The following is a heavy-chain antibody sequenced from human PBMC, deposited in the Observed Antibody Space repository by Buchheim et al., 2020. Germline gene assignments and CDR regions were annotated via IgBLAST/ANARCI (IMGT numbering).Heavy chain of an antibody. J-gene: IGHJ4*02. CDR2: SNTDSGGT. Sequence: QVQLVQSGAEVKKPGASVKVSCKASVFTLTGYYMHWVRQAPGQGLEWMGWSNTDSGGTNYAQKLQGRGTMTRDTSINTAYMELSSLTSDDSAVYYCARTSSFDYWGQRTL. CDR1: VFTLTGYY. CDR3: ARTSSFDY. V-gene: IGHV1-2*02.